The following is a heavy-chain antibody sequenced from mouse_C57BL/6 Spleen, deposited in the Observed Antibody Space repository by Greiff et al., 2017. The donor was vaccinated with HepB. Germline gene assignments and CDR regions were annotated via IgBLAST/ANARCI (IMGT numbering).Heavy chain of an antibody. Sequence: VQLQQSGPELVKPGASVKISCKASGYSFTDYNMNWVKQSNGKSLEWIGVITPNYGNTSYNQKFKGKATLTVDQSSSTAYMQLNSLTSEDSAVYYCAREAYMCYDPFAYWGQGTQVTVSA. V-gene: IGHV1-39*01. CDR1: GYSFTDYN. CDR2: ITPNYGNT. D-gene: IGHD2-3*01. CDR3: AREAYMCYDPFAY. J-gene: IGHJ3*01.